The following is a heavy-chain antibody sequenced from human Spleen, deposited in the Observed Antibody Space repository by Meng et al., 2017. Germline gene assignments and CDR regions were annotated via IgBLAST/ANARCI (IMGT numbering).Heavy chain of an antibody. CDR2: VYYSGIT. V-gene: IGHV4-39*07. Sequence: QGQLQESGPGLVKPSETLSLSWAVSGGSISSGRYYWNWIRQPPGKGLEWIGSVYYSGITYYNPSLESRVTISVDTSKNQFSLKLSSVTAADTAVYYCARDLWELRYKAPFDPWGQGILVTVSS. D-gene: IGHD3-16*01. J-gene: IGHJ5*02. CDR3: ARDLWELRYKAPFDP. CDR1: GGSISSGRYY.